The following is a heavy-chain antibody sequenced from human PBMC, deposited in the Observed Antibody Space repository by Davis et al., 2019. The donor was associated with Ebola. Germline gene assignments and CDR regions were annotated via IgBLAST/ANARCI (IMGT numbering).Heavy chain of an antibody. CDR1: RGTFSSYA. V-gene: IGHV1-69*13. Sequence: SSVKVSCKASRGTFSSYAISWVRQAPGQGLEWMGGIIPIFGTANYAQKFQGRVTITADESTSTAYMELSSLRSEDTAVYYCARDLHHYGSGNYFDYWGQGTLVTVSS. D-gene: IGHD3-10*01. CDR3: ARDLHHYGSGNYFDY. CDR2: IIPIFGTA. J-gene: IGHJ4*02.